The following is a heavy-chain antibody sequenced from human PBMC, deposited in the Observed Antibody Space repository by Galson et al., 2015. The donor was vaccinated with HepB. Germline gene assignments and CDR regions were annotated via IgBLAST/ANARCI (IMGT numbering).Heavy chain of an antibody. Sequence: SLRLSCAASGFAFSCYAMHWVRQAPLKGLEWVAYISYDETTKHYADSVKGRFTISRDNSKDTLYLQLNSLRTEDTAVYYCATVAWVVTSGFDIWGQGTMVTVSS. CDR2: ISYDETTK. V-gene: IGHV3-30*02. CDR3: ATVAWVVTSGFDI. D-gene: IGHD4-23*01. CDR1: GFAFSCYA. J-gene: IGHJ3*02.